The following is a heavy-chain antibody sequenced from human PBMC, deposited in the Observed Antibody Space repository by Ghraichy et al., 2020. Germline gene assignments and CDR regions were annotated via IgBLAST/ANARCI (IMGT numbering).Heavy chain of an antibody. CDR2: ISDDGSST. CDR3: TREERLGFRDGYYYYMDV. CDR1: AFIFSNYW. J-gene: IGHJ6*03. D-gene: IGHD3-10*01. Sequence: GESLNISCTASAFIFSNYWMHWVRQAPGKGLVWVSRISDDGSSTTYADSVKGRFTISRDDAQNTLYLQMGSLRAEDTAVYYCTREERLGFRDGYYYYMDVWGKGTTVTVSS. V-gene: IGHV3-74*01.